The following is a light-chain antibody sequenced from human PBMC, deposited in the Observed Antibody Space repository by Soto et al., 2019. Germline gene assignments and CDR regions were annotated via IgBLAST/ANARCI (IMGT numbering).Light chain of an antibody. Sequence: EILLTKSPGTLSLAPGERATLSCRASQSVSSSYLAWYQQKPGQAPRLLIYGASSRATGIPDRFSGSGSGTDFTLTISRLEPGDFAVYYCQQYGSSPTWTFGQGTKVDIK. CDR2: GAS. CDR1: QSVSSSY. V-gene: IGKV3-20*01. J-gene: IGKJ1*01. CDR3: QQYGSSPTWT.